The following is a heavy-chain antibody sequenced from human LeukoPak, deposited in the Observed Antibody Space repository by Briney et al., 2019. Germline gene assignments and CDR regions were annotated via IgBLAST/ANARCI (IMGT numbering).Heavy chain of an antibody. CDR3: ARDKSANYYYYAMDV. V-gene: IGHV3-66*01. CDR2: IYIGGST. D-gene: IGHD6-13*01. J-gene: IGHJ6*02. CDR1: GFTVSSNY. Sequence: GGSLRLSCAASGFTVSSNYMSWVRQAPGKGLEWVSAIYIGGSTYYADSVKGRFTISRDISKNTLYLQMNSLRAEDTAVYYCARDKSANYYYYAMDVWGQGTTVTVSS.